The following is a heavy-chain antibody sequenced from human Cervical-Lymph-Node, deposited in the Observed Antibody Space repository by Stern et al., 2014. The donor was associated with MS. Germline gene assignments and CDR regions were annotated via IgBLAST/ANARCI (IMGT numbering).Heavy chain of an antibody. J-gene: IGHJ4*02. CDR1: GYTFSNFG. V-gene: IGHV1-18*01. CDR3: ARDGHYATTYFDH. Sequence: VQLVESGPEVKKPGASVKVSCKASGYTFSNFGISWVRKAPGKGLEWMGWIGAFNVNTKYARKLQGRVTMTTDTSTRTAYMELTSLASDDTAVYYCARDGHYATTYFDHWGQGTLVTVSS. CDR2: IGAFNVNT. D-gene: IGHD2-8*01.